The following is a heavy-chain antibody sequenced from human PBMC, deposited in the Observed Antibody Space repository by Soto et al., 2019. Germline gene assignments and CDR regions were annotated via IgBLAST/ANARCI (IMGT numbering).Heavy chain of an antibody. CDR2: IYYSGST. Sequence: QVQLQESGPGLVKPSETLSLTCTVSGGSVSSGSYYWSWIRQPPGKGLEWIGYIYYSGSTNYNPSLKSRVTISVDTSKTQFSLQLSSVTAADTAVYYCARDRGADYGDYVGYYYYYGLDVWGQGTTVTVSS. CDR3: ARDRGADYGDYVGYYYYYGLDV. D-gene: IGHD4-17*01. V-gene: IGHV4-61*01. CDR1: GGSVSSGSYY. J-gene: IGHJ6*02.